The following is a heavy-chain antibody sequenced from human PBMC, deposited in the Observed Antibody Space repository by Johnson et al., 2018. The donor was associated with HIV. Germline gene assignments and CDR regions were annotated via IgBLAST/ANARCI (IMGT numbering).Heavy chain of an antibody. V-gene: IGHV3-30*04. J-gene: IGHJ3*02. CDR1: GFTFSSYA. CDR2: ISYDGNNK. Sequence: QVQLVESGGGVVQPGRSLRLSCAASGFTFSSYAIHWVRQAPGKGLEWVAVISYDGNNKYYADSVKGRFTISRDNSKNTLYLQMNSLRAEDTAVYYCAKGPNGQLDDAFHIWGQGTMVTVSS. CDR3: AKGPNGQLDDAFHI. D-gene: IGHD6-6*01.